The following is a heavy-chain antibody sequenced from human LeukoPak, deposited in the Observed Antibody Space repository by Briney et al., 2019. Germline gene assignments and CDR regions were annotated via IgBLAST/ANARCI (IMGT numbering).Heavy chain of an antibody. CDR1: GFSFSDYA. CDR3: TRDYFGSGIEYYFDY. J-gene: IGHJ4*02. CDR2: IRGKAYGGTT. V-gene: IGHV3-49*03. D-gene: IGHD3-10*01. Sequence: GSLRLSCTASGFSFSDYAMNWFRQAPEKGLEWVGFIRGKAYGGTTEYAASVKGRFTISRDDSKSIAYLQMNSLKTEDTAVYYCTRDYFGSGIEYYFDYWGQGTLVTVSS.